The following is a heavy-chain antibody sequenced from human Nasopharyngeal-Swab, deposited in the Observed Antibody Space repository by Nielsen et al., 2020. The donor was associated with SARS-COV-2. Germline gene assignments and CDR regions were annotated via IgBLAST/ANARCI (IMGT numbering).Heavy chain of an antibody. J-gene: IGHJ6*02. Sequence: GESLKISCKASGYNFASYWIGWVRQMPGRGLEWMGIIYPGDSDTRYSPSLQGQVTISVDKSINTAFLHLSSLKASDIATYYCARSGTYYGMDVWGQGTTVIVSS. D-gene: IGHD1-26*01. CDR1: GYNFASYW. CDR3: ARSGTYYGMDV. CDR2: IYPGDSDT. V-gene: IGHV5-51*01.